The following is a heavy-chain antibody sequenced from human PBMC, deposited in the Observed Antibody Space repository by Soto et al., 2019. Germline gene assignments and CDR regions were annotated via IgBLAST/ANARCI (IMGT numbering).Heavy chain of an antibody. D-gene: IGHD2-2*02. CDR1: GFTFSSYW. CDR3: ARGGHCSSTSCYTSRSAFDI. V-gene: IGHV3-7*01. J-gene: IGHJ3*02. Sequence: EVQLMESGGGLVQPGGSLRLSCAASGFTFSSYWMSWVRQAPGKGLEWVANIKQDGSEKYYVDSVKGRFTISRDNAKNSLYLQVNSLRAEDTAVYYCARGGHCSSTSCYTSRSAFDIWGQGTMVTVSS. CDR2: IKQDGSEK.